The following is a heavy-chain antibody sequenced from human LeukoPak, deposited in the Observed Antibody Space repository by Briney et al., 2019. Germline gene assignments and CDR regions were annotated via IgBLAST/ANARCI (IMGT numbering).Heavy chain of an antibody. J-gene: IGHJ4*02. CDR3: AKAPVTTCSGAYCYPFDY. CDR2: IKQDGSEK. CDR1: GFTFSSYS. V-gene: IGHV3-7*03. Sequence: GGSLRLSCAASGFTFSSYSMNWVRQAPGKGLEWVANIKQDGSEKYYVDSVKGRFTISRDNAKNSLYLQMNSLRAEDAAVYYCAKAPVTTCSGAYCYPFDYWGQGTLVTVSS. D-gene: IGHD2-15*01.